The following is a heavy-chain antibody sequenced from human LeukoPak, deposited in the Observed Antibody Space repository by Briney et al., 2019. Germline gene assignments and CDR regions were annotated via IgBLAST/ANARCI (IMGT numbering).Heavy chain of an antibody. CDR2: ISSSNSYI. J-gene: IGHJ4*02. V-gene: IGHV3-21*01. CDR1: GFTFSSYS. Sequence: PGGSLRLSCAASGFTFSSYSMNWVRQAPGKGLEWVSSISSSNSYIYYADSVKGRFTISRDNAKNSLYLQMNSLRAEDTAVYYCARGGSGSYSEFDYWGQGTLVTVSS. CDR3: ARGGSGSYSEFDY. D-gene: IGHD1-26*01.